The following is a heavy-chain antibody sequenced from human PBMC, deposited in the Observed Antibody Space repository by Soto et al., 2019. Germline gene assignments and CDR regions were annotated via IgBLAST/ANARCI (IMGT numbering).Heavy chain of an antibody. CDR3: ARHMLGYSFGQDALYL. CDR1: GFTFSDYW. J-gene: IGHJ3*01. V-gene: IGHV3-7*05. D-gene: IGHD5-18*01. Sequence: EVQLVESGGGSVQPGGSQRLSCAASGFTFSDYWMTWVRQPPGKGLEWVANIKEDGSEEYYVDSVRGRFSISRDNAKKSLFLEMNSLRVEDTAVYYCARHMLGYSFGQDALYLWGQGTRVTVSS. CDR2: IKEDGSEE.